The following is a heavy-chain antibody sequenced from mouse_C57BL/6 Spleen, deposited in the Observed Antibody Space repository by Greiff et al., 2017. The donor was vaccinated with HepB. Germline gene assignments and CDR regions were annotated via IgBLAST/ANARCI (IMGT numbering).Heavy chain of an antibody. CDR3: ARGGRNYFDY. J-gene: IGHJ2*01. CDR1: GYTFTDYY. V-gene: IGHV1-76*01. Sequence: VQLQQSGAELVRPGASVKLSCKASGYTFTDYYINWVKQRPGQGLEWIAWIYPGSGNTYYKEKFKGKATLTAEKSSSTAYMQLSSLTSEDSAVYFCARGGRNYFDYWGQGTTLTVSS. CDR2: IYPGSGNT.